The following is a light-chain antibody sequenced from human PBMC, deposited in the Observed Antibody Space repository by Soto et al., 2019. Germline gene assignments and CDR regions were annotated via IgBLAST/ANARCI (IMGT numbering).Light chain of an antibody. J-gene: IGLJ2*01. CDR1: SSNIGAGYD. CDR3: QSYDSSLAVV. Sequence: QSVLTQPPSVSGAPGQRVTISCTGSSSNIGAGYDVHWYQQLPRSAPKLLIYGNSNRPSGVPDRFSGSQSGTSASLAITGLQAEDEADYYCQSYDSSLAVVFGGGTKLTVL. CDR2: GNS. V-gene: IGLV1-40*01.